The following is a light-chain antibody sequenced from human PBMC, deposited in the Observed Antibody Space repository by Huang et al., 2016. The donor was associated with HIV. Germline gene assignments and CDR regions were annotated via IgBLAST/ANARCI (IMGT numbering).Light chain of an antibody. CDR3: QQYYSPPYT. J-gene: IGKJ3*01. Sequence: DIVMTQSPDSLSVSLGERTTINCKSNQTVLYSPNYKNYLAWYQQKPGQPPKLLIYWSSTRESGVPDRFSGSGSGTDFTLTIGSLQAEDVAVYYCQQYYSPPYTVGPGTRVEMK. CDR1: QTVLYSPNYKNY. V-gene: IGKV4-1*01. CDR2: WSS.